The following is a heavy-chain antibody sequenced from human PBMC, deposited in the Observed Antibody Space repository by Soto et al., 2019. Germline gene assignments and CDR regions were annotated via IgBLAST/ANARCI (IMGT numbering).Heavy chain of an antibody. J-gene: IGHJ4*02. CDR1: AFTFSNYA. CDR3: ARDRYSSGWHTIDY. CDR2: IWYDGSYK. Sequence: QVQLVESGGGVVQPGRSLRLSCAASAFTFSNYAMHWVRQAPGKGLEWVAVIWYDGSYKYYADSVKGRFTISRDNSKNTLYLQMNSLRAEDTAMYYCARDRYSSGWHTIDYWGQGTLVTVSS. V-gene: IGHV3-33*01. D-gene: IGHD6-19*01.